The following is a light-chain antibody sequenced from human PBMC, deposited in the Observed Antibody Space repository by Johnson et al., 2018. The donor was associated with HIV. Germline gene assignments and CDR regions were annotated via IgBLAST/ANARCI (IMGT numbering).Light chain of an antibody. CDR3: GTWDSSRRALWV. CDR1: SSNIGNNY. CDR2: DNN. J-gene: IGLJ1*01. Sequence: QSVLTQSPSVSAAPGQKVTISCSGSSSNIGNNYVSWYQQLPGTAPKLLIYDNNKRPSGIPDRFSGSKSGTSATLGITGLQTGDEADYYCGTWDSSRRALWVFGTGTKVTFL. V-gene: IGLV1-51*01.